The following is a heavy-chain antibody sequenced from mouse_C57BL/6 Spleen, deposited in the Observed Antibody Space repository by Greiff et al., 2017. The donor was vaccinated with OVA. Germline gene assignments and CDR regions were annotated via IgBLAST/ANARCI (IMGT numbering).Heavy chain of an antibody. CDR2: IHPNSGST. J-gene: IGHJ1*03. CDR1: GYTFTSYW. Sequence: QVQLKQPGAELVKPGASVKLSCKASGYTFTSYWMHWVKQRPGQGLEWIGMIHPNSGSTKYNEKFKSKATLTVDKSSSTAYMQLSSLTSEDSAVYYCARTGTGDFDVWGTGTTVTVSS. D-gene: IGHD4-1*01. CDR3: ARTGTGDFDV. V-gene: IGHV1-64*01.